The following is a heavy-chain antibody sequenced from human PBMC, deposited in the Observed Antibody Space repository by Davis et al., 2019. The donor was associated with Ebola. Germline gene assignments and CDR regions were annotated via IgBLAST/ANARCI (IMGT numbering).Heavy chain of an antibody. CDR2: IRYNGDHT. J-gene: IGHJ5*02. CDR3: AKGYGSGA. Sequence: PGGSLRLSCAASGFNFKTYGMQWVRQAPGKGLEWVTFIRYNGDHTYYADSVKGRVTISRDNSRNTLYLQMNSLRAEDTAIYYCAKGYGSGAWGQGTLVTVSS. V-gene: IGHV3-30*02. CDR1: GFNFKTYG. D-gene: IGHD3-10*01.